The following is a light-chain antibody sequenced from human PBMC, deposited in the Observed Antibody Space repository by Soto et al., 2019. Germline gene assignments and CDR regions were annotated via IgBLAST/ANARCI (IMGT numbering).Light chain of an antibody. CDR2: DAS. CDR3: QQRSNWPPAT. Sequence: ENVLTQSPATLYLSPGERATLSCRASQSVSSYLAWYQQKPGQAPRLLIYDASNRATGIPARFSGSGSGTDFTLTISSLEPEDFAVYYCQQRSNWPPATFGQGTRLEIK. J-gene: IGKJ5*01. V-gene: IGKV3-11*01. CDR1: QSVSSY.